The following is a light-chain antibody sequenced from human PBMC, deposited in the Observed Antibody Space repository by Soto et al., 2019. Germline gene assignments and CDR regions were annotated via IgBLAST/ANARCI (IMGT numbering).Light chain of an antibody. CDR3: ASYTTSSTLV. J-gene: IGLJ2*01. V-gene: IGLV2-14*01. CDR1: SSDVGSYNY. Sequence: QSVLTQPASVSRSPGQSITITCTGTSSDVGSYNYVSWYQQHPGRAPKFMIYEVTNRPSGVSNRFSASKSGNTASLTISGLQAEDEADYYCASYTTSSTLVFGGGTKVTVL. CDR2: EVT.